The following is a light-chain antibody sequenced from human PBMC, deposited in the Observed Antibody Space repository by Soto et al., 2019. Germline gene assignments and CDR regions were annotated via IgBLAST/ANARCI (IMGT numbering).Light chain of an antibody. CDR1: QGISNY. V-gene: IGKV1-27*01. J-gene: IGKJ3*01. CDR3: QRYDSGLFT. Sequence: DIQMTQSPSSLSASVGDRVTITCRASQGISNYLAWYQQKPGKVPKLLIYSASTLQSGAPTRFSGSGSGTAFTLHSSSLQPEDIATYYYQRYDSGLFTFGAGTKVDIK. CDR2: SAS.